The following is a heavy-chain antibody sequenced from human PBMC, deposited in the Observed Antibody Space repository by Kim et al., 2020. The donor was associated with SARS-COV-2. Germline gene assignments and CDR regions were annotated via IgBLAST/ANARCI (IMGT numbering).Heavy chain of an antibody. D-gene: IGHD5-18*01. CDR3: ARDRDGYSYGSSGMDV. Sequence: VKGRFTISRDNSKNTVYRQMNSLRAEDTAVYYCARDRDGYSYGSSGMDVWGQGTTVTVSS. V-gene: IGHV3-30*07. J-gene: IGHJ6*02.